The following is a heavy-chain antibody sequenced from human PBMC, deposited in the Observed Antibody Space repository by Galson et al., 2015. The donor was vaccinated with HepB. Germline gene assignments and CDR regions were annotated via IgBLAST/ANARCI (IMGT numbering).Heavy chain of an antibody. V-gene: IGHV5-10-1*01. J-gene: IGHJ4*02. CDR3: AKGLGIAVAGSDY. CDR1: GYSFTSYW. D-gene: IGHD6-19*01. Sequence: QSGAEVKKPGESLRISCKGSGYSFTSYWISWVRQMPGKGLEWMGRIDPSDSYTNYSPSFQGHVTISADKSISTAYLQWSSLRAEDTAVYYCAKGLGIAVAGSDYWAREPWSPSPQ. CDR2: IDPSDSYT.